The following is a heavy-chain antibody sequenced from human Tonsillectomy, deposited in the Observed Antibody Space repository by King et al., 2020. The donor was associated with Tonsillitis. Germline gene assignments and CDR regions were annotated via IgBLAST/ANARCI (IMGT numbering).Heavy chain of an antibody. CDR1: GFTFSYYG. J-gene: IGHJ6*02. V-gene: IGHV3-23*04. CDR2: ISGTGGST. Sequence: VQLVESGGGLVQPGGSLRLSCAASGFTFSYYGMSWVRQAPGKGLEWVSVISGTGGSTYYPDSVKGRFTISRDNSKNTLYLQMNSLRAEDTAVYYCAKDPTAHAAYYYYAMDVWGQGTTVTVSS. CDR3: AKDPTAHAAYYYYAMDV.